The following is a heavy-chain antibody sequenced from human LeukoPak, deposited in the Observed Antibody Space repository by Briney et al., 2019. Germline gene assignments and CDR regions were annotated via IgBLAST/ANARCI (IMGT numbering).Heavy chain of an antibody. J-gene: IGHJ4*02. CDR3: ARGSGWHFDY. Sequence: PGGSLRLSCAASGFTFSSYEMNWVRQAPGKGREWVSYISSRGSTIYYADSVKGRFTISRDNAKNSLYLQMNSLRAKDTAVYYCARGSGWHFDYWGQGTLVTVSS. CDR2: ISSRGSTI. V-gene: IGHV3-48*03. CDR1: GFTFSSYE. D-gene: IGHD6-19*01.